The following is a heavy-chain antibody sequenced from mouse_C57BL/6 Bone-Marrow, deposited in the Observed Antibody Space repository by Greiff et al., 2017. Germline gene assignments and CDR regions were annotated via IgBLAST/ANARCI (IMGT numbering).Heavy chain of an antibody. CDR1: GYTFTSYW. V-gene: IGHV1-74*01. J-gene: IGHJ1*03. CDR2: IHPSDSDT. Sequence: QVQLQQPGAELVKPGASVKVSCKASGYTFTSYWMHWVKQRPGQGLEWIGRIHPSDSDTNYNQKFKGKDTLTVDKSSSPAYMQLSSLTSEDSAVYYSAIGGDTRYFDVWGTGTTVTVSS. CDR3: AIGGDTRYFDV. D-gene: IGHD5-1-1*01.